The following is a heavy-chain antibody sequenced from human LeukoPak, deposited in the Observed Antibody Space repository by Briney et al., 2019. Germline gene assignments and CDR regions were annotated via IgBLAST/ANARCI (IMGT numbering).Heavy chain of an antibody. CDR2: ISGSSSYI. CDR1: GFTVSSTY. Sequence: GGSLRLSCAASGFTVSSTYMNWVRQAPGKGLEWVSCISGSSSYIYYGDSVKGRFTISRDNAKNSLYLQMNSLRAEDTAVYYCARAGTDNHFDYWGQGTLVTVSS. D-gene: IGHD5-24*01. CDR3: ARAGTDNHFDY. J-gene: IGHJ4*02. V-gene: IGHV3-21*01.